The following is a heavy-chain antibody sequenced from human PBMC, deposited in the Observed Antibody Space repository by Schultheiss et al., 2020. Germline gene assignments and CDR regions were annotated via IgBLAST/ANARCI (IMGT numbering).Heavy chain of an antibody. J-gene: IGHJ4*02. CDR1: GGSFSGYY. CDR3: ARGRIGRGPRTFDY. D-gene: IGHD2-15*01. CDR2: INHSGST. V-gene: IGHV4-34*01. Sequence: SQTLSLTCAVYGGSFSGYYWSWIRQPPGKGLEWIGEINHSGSTNYNPSLKSRVTISVDTSKNQFSLKLSSVTAADTAVYYCARGRIGRGPRTFDYWGQGTLVTVSS.